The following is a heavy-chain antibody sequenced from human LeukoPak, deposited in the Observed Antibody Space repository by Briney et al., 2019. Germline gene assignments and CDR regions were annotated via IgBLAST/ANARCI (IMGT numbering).Heavy chain of an antibody. D-gene: IGHD1-1*01. Sequence: GGSLRLSCGASGFSFTNFGLHWVRLAPGKGLEWVAVISHDGIIKNYADSVKGRFTISRDNSKNTLYLQMNSLRDEDTAVYYCAKDRGMRQLWNWIESCGQGTLVTVSS. CDR3: AKDRGMRQLWNWIES. V-gene: IGHV3-33*06. CDR2: ISHDGIIK. CDR1: GFSFTNFG. J-gene: IGHJ5*01.